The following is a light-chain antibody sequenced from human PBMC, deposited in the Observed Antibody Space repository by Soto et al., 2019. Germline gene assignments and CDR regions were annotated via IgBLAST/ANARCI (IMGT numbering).Light chain of an antibody. J-gene: IGKJ4*01. CDR2: DAS. Sequence: EIVLTQSPGTLSLSPGERATLSCRASQSVSSSYLAWYQQKPGQAPRLLIYDASSRATGIPDRFSGSGSGTDFTLTISRLEPDDFGVYYFQPYGTSPLTFGGGTNVEIK. V-gene: IGKV3-20*01. CDR3: QPYGTSPLT. CDR1: QSVSSSY.